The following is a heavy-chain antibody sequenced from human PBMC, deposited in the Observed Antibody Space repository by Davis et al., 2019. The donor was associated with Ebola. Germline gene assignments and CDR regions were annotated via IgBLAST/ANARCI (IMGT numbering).Heavy chain of an antibody. D-gene: IGHD1-26*01. CDR3: ARDTSGSYLGFDY. J-gene: IGHJ4*02. Sequence: ASVKVSCKTSGYTFTNYGITWVRQAPGQGLEWMGWINPHNGNTNYAQNVQGRVTMTTVTSTSTAYMELSSLRSEDTAVYYCARDTSGSYLGFDYWGQGTLVTVSS. V-gene: IGHV1-18*04. CDR2: INPHNGNT. CDR1: GYTFTNYG.